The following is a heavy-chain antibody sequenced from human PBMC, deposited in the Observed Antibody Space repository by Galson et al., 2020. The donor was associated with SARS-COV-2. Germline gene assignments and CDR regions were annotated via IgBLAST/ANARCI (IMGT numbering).Heavy chain of an antibody. J-gene: IGHJ4*02. CDR2: ISFDGSNE. CDR3: ASVNGGAYVGYFDY. D-gene: IGHD5-12*01. Sequence: GGSLRLSCVASGFSFSYYAMHWVRQAPGKGLEWVAVISFDGSNEYYADSMKGRFTISRDNPRNTLYLQMNSLRPEDSAVYYCASVNGGAYVGYFDYWGQGTLVTASS. CDR1: GFSFSYYA. V-gene: IGHV3-30-3*01.